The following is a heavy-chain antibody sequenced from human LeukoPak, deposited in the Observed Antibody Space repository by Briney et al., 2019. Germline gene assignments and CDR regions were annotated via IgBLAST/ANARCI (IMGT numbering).Heavy chain of an antibody. J-gene: IGHJ4*02. CDR1: GGTFSSYV. Sequence: ASVKVSCKASGGTFSSYVISWVRQAPGQGLEWMGGIIPIFGTANYAQKFQGRVTITADESTSTAYMELSSLRSEDTAVYYCASRLERYRNGGSCCPEDYWGQGTLVTVSS. D-gene: IGHD2-15*01. V-gene: IGHV1-69*13. CDR3: ASRLERYRNGGSCCPEDY. CDR2: IIPIFGTA.